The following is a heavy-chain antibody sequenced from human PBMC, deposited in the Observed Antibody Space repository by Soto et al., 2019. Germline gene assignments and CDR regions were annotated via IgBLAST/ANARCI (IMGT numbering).Heavy chain of an antibody. CDR3: ARRKYLDY. CDR2: IRSNPYGGTT. V-gene: IGHV3-49*03. J-gene: IGHJ4*02. Sequence: GSLRLSCTTSGFTFGDYAMSWFRQAPGKGLEWIGYIRSNPYGGTTEYAASVKGRFTISRDDSKRVAHLQMNSLESEDTAVYYCARRKYLDYWGQGTLVTVSS. CDR1: GFTFGDYA.